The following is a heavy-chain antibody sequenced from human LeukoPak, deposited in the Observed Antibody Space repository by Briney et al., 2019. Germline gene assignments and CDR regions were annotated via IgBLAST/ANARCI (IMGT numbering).Heavy chain of an antibody. J-gene: IGHJ4*02. Sequence: SETLSLTCTVSGGSISSYYWSWIRQPPGKGLEWIGEINHSGSTNYNPSLKSRVTISVDTSKNQFSLKLSSVTAADTAVYYCARRAPRYCGGDCYSGYWGQGTLVTVSS. V-gene: IGHV4-34*01. CDR1: GGSISSYY. CDR3: ARRAPRYCGGDCYSGY. D-gene: IGHD2-21*02. CDR2: INHSGST.